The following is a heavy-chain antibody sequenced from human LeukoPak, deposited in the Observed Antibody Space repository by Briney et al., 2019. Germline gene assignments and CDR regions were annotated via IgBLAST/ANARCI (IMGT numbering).Heavy chain of an antibody. J-gene: IGHJ4*02. CDR3: ARVKNKITFGDRTLWY. V-gene: IGHV1-2*04. CDR1: GYTFTGYY. CDR2: INPNSGGT. Sequence: GASVTVSCKASGYTFTGYYMHWVRQAPGQGLEWMGWINPNSGGTNYAQKFQGWVTMTRDTSISTAYMELSRLRSDDTAVYYCARVKNKITFGDRTLWYWGQGTLVTVSS. D-gene: IGHD3-16*01.